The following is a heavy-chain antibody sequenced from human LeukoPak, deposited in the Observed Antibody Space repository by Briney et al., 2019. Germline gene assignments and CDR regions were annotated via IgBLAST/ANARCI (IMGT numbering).Heavy chain of an antibody. J-gene: IGHJ4*02. D-gene: IGHD3-3*01. CDR3: ARAGGFFSPFGY. Sequence: SETLFLTCIVSGGSISTSAYYWGWIRQHPGKGLEWIGYIYYSGSTYYNPSLKSRVTISVDTSKNQFSLKLSSVTAADTAVYYCARAGGFFSPFGYWGQGTLVTVSS. CDR1: GGSISTSAYY. CDR2: IYYSGST. V-gene: IGHV4-31*03.